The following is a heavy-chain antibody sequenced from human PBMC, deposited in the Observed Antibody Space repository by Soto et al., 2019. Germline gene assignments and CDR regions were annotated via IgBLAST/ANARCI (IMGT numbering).Heavy chain of an antibody. CDR3: ARRKDRYSFGWYLSGLWFDL. J-gene: IGHJ5*02. V-gene: IGHV4-39*01. CDR2: IYYSGST. CDR1: GGSISSSSYY. D-gene: IGHD6-19*01. Sequence: SETLSLTCTVSGGSISSSSYYWGWIRQPPGKGLEWIGSIYYSGSTYYNPSLKSRVTISVDTSKNQFSLKLSSVTAADTAVYYCARRKDRYSFGWYLSGLWFDLWGQGTLVTVSS.